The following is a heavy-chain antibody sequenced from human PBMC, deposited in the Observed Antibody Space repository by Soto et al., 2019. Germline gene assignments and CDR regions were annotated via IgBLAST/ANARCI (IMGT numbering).Heavy chain of an antibody. CDR1: GDSISSSIW. J-gene: IGHJ4*02. Sequence: TLSLTCTVSGDSISSSIWWGWFRQPPGKGLEWIAEIYHSGSTNYYPSLKSRVSMSVDKSKNQFSLKVNSVTAADTAVYYCARRRDGSGSLDYWGQGTLVTVSS. CDR2: IYHSGST. D-gene: IGHD3-10*01. V-gene: IGHV4-4*02. CDR3: ARRRDGSGSLDY.